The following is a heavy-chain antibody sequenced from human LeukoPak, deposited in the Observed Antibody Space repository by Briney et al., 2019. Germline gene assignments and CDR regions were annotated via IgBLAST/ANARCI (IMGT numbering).Heavy chain of an antibody. J-gene: IGHJ6*02. D-gene: IGHD6-13*01. Sequence: GGSLRLSCAASGFTFDDYAMPWVRQAPGKGLEWVSGINWNSGSIAYADSVKGRFTISRDNAKNSLYLQMNSLRAEDTALYYCAKAGAADYYYYGMDVWGQGTTVTVSS. CDR1: GFTFDDYA. CDR2: INWNSGSI. CDR3: AKAGAADYYYYGMDV. V-gene: IGHV3-9*01.